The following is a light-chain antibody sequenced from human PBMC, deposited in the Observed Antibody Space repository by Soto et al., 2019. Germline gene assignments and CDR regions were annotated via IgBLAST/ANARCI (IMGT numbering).Light chain of an antibody. J-gene: IGKJ4*01. V-gene: IGKV1-9*01. CDR2: AAS. CDR1: QDIAIY. CDR3: LQLRMYPST. Sequence: IQLTQSPSSLSASVGDRVTITCRASQDIAIYLAWYQQKPGEAPKLLIYAASTLYGGAPSRFSGSGSGTDFALTITSQQSEDLATYHCLQLRMYPSTFGGGTKVEIK.